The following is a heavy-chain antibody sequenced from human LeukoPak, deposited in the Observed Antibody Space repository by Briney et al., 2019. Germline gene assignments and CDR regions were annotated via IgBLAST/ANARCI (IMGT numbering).Heavy chain of an antibody. Sequence: GGSLRLSCAASGFTFSSYAMSWVRQAPGKGLEWVSAISGSGGSTYYADSVKGRYTMSRDNEKKTLYLQMNSLRAEDTAVYYCAKDFEIAAGTFDYWGQGTLVTASS. CDR3: AKDFEIAAGTFDY. CDR1: GFTFSSYA. V-gene: IGHV3-23*01. D-gene: IGHD6-13*01. J-gene: IGHJ4*02. CDR2: ISGSGGST.